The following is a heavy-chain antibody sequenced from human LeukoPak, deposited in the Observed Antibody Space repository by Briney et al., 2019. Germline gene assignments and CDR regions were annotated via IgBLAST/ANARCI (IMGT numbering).Heavy chain of an antibody. J-gene: IGHJ6*02. Sequence: PSETLSLTCTVSGGSISDYYWTWIRQPPGKGLEWIGYIYSNGNTVYSPSLNSRASISLDTSKNQFFLRLTSVIAADTAVYYCARTSRHYYNSGSDVAPWPAEMDVWGQGTTVTVS. D-gene: IGHD3-10*01. CDR3: ARTSRHYYNSGSDVAPWPAEMDV. V-gene: IGHV4-59*01. CDR1: GGSISDYY. CDR2: IYSNGNT.